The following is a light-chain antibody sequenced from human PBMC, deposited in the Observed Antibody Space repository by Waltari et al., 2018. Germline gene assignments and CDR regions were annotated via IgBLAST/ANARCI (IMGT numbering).Light chain of an antibody. Sequence: DIQMTQSPSSLSASVGAKVTITCRASQNIDTYLNWYQHTSGRAPKLLISAASSLQSGVRSRFSGSGSEPDFTLPISSLQPEDLATYYCQQSYDPPFTFGPGTKVHIK. V-gene: IGKV1-39*01. CDR1: QNIDTY. J-gene: IGKJ3*01. CDR2: AAS. CDR3: QQSYDPPFT.